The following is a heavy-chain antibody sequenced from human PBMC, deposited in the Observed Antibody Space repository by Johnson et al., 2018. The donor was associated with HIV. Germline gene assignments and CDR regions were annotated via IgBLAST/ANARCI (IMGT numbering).Heavy chain of an antibody. CDR3: SSTIAARGAFDI. J-gene: IGHJ3*02. V-gene: IGHV3-33*03. CDR2: IWYDGSNN. CDR1: GFIFSSYG. Sequence: QVQLVESGGGLVQPGGSLRLSCAASGFIFSSYGMHWVRQAPGKGLEWVAFIWYDGSNNYYADSVKGRFTISRDNAKSSLFLQMNSLRDEDTAVYYCSSTIAARGAFDIWGQGTMVTVSS. D-gene: IGHD6-6*01.